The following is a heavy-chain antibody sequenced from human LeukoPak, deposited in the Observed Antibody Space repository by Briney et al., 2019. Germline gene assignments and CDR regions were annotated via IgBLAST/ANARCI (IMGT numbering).Heavy chain of an antibody. V-gene: IGHV5-51*03. CDR3: ARGGQNYFYYYTDV. J-gene: IGHJ6*03. CDR1: GYSFTAYW. D-gene: IGHD2-15*01. Sequence: GESLKISCTASGYSFTAYWIAWVRQMPGKTPEWMGSIYPGDSDTKYSPSFQGQVTISADNSITTAYLQCNSMTASDTAMYYCARGGQNYFYYYTDVWGKGTTVTVPS. CDR2: IYPGDSDT.